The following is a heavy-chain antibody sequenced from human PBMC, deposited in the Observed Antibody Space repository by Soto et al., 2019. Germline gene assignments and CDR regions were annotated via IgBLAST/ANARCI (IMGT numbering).Heavy chain of an antibody. CDR1: GFTFSSYG. CDR3: AREKAARTSYFGMDV. J-gene: IGHJ6*02. CDR2: IWYDGSKK. Sequence: AGGSLRLSCAASGFTFSSYGMHWVRQAPGKGLEWVAVIWYDGSKKYYADSVKGRFTISRDNSKNTLDLQMNSLRAEDTAVYYCAREKAARTSYFGMDVWGQGTTVTVSS. D-gene: IGHD6-6*01. V-gene: IGHV3-33*01.